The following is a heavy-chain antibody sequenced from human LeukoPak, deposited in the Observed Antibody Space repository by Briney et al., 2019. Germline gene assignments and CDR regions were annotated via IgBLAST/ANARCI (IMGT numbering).Heavy chain of an antibody. Sequence: SETLSLTCTVSGGSISSSSYYWGWIRQPPGKGLEWIGSVYYSRSTYYSPSLKSRVTISVDTSKNQFSLKLSSVTAADTAVYYCASRKLGNDYWGQGTLVTVSS. CDR1: GGSISSSSYY. D-gene: IGHD7-27*01. CDR3: ASRKLGNDY. J-gene: IGHJ4*02. V-gene: IGHV4-39*07. CDR2: VYYSRST.